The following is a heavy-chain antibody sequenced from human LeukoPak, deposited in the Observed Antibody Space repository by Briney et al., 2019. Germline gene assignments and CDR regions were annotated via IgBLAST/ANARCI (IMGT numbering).Heavy chain of an antibody. CDR2: IYYSGST. Sequence: SETLSLTCTVSGGSISSYYWSWIRQPPGKGLEWIGYIYYSGSTNYNPSLKSRVTISVDTSKNQFSLKLSSVTAADTAVYYCARDGSSGIDYWGQGTLVTVSS. CDR1: GGSISSYY. V-gene: IGHV4-59*01. CDR3: ARDGSSGIDY. J-gene: IGHJ4*02. D-gene: IGHD6-6*01.